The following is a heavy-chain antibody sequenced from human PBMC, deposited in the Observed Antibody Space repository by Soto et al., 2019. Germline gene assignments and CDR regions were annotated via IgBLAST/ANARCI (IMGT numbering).Heavy chain of an antibody. Sequence: QITLKESGPPLVKPTHTLTLPCTFSGFSLSTSGVGVGWIRQPPGKALEWLALIYWDDDKRYSPSLKRRLTITNYSPKNQVVLTMTNMRPVDTATIYCAHSLADANNGDYEPIHRFDYWGHGTLVTVSS. J-gene: IGHJ4*01. CDR3: AHSLADANNGDYEPIHRFDY. CDR2: IYWDDDK. CDR1: GFSLSTSGVG. D-gene: IGHD4-17*01. V-gene: IGHV2-5*02.